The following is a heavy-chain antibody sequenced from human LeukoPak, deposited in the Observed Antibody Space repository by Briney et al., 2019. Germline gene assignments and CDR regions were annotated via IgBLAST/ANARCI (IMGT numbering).Heavy chain of an antibody. Sequence: SETLSLTCTVSGGSISSYYWSWIRQPPGKGLEWIGYIYYSGSTNYNPSLKSRVTISVDTSKNQFSLKLSSVTASDTAVYYCAICIAVAGTIDYWGQGTLVTVSS. CDR3: AICIAVAGTIDY. J-gene: IGHJ4*02. CDR2: IYYSGST. V-gene: IGHV4-59*01. D-gene: IGHD6-19*01. CDR1: GGSISSYY.